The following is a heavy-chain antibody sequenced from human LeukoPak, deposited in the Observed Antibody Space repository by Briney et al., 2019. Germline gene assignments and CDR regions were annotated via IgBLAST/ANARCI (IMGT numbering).Heavy chain of an antibody. CDR3: AREDWPDWYFDL. V-gene: IGHV4-34*01. J-gene: IGHJ2*01. Sequence: PSETLSLTCAVYGGSFSGYYWSWIRQPPGKGLEWIGEINHSGSTNYNPSLKSRVTISVDTSKNQFSLKLSSVTAADTAVYYCAREDWPDWYFDLWGRGTLVTVSS. CDR1: GGSFSGYY. D-gene: IGHD2-15*01. CDR2: INHSGST.